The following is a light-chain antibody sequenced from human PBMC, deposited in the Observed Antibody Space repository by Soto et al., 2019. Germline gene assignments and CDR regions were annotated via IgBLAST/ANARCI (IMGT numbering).Light chain of an antibody. CDR1: RSNIGSNT. CDR2: SNN. CDR3: AAWDDSLSGSYV. J-gene: IGLJ1*01. V-gene: IGLV1-44*01. Sequence: QSVLTQPPSTSGTPGQRVTISCSGSRSNIGSNTVTWYQQLPGTAPKLLIYSNNQRPSGVPDRFSGSKSGTSASLAISGLQSEDEADYYCAAWDDSLSGSYVFGTGTKVTVL.